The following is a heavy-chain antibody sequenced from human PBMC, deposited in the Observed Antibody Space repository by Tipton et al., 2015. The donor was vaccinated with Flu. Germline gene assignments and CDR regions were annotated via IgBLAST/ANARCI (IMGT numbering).Heavy chain of an antibody. J-gene: IGHJ4*02. Sequence: SLRLSCAASGFTFGDYWMAWVRQAPGKGLEWVANIKQDGSERYYVDSVKGRFTISRDNAKNSLFLQMNSLRAEDTAVYYCVRKGFGDYWGQGILVTVSS. CDR3: VRKGFGDY. D-gene: IGHD3-10*01. CDR1: GFTFGDYW. CDR2: IKQDGSER. V-gene: IGHV3-7*01.